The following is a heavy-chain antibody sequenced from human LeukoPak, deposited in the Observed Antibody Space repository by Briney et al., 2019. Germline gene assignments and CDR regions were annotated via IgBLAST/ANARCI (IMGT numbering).Heavy chain of an antibody. J-gene: IGHJ5*02. CDR3: ARGGVHCSSTSCYDLNWFDP. Sequence: ASVKVSCKASGYTFTGYYMHWVRQAPGQGLEWMGWINPNSGGTNYAQKFQGRVTMTRDTSISTAYMELSRLRSDDTAVYYCARGGVHCSSTSCYDLNWFDPWGQGTLVTVSS. CDR1: GYTFTGYY. CDR2: INPNSGGT. D-gene: IGHD2-2*01. V-gene: IGHV1-2*02.